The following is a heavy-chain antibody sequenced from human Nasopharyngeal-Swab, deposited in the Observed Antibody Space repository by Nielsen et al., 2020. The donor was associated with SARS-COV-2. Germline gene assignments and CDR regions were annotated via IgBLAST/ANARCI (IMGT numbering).Heavy chain of an antibody. Sequence: WIRQPPGKGLEWIGSIYHSGSTYYNPSLKSRVTISVDTSKNQFSLKLSSVTAADTAVYYCARVVWLQSHYYFDYWGQGTLVTASS. D-gene: IGHD5-24*01. J-gene: IGHJ4*02. CDR2: IYHSGST. CDR3: ARVVWLQSHYYFDY. V-gene: IGHV4-38-2*02.